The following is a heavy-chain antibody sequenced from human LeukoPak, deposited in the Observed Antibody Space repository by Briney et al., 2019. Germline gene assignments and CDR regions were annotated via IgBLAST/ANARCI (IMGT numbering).Heavy chain of an antibody. V-gene: IGHV1-69*13. J-gene: IGHJ4*02. D-gene: IGHD6-13*01. CDR1: GGTFSGYA. Sequence: SVKVSCKASGGTFSGYAISWVRQAPGQGLEWMGGIIPIFGTANYAQKFQGRVTITADESTSTAYMELSSLRSEDTAVYYCARDDGRSSSWYYFDYWGQGTLVTVSS. CDR2: IIPIFGTA. CDR3: ARDDGRSSSWYYFDY.